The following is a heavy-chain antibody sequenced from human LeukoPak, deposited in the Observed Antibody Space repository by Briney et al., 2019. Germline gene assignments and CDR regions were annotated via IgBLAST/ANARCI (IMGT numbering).Heavy chain of an antibody. J-gene: IGHJ4*02. CDR3: ARDGGRGTYDY. D-gene: IGHD1-26*01. CDR1: GFTFSSYC. Sequence: PGGSLRLSCAASGFTFSSYCMHWVRQAPGKGRVWVSRINTDGSATNYADAVKGRFTISRDNAKNTLYLQMNSLRVDDTAAYFCARDGGRGTYDYWGQETLVTVSS. CDR2: INTDGSAT. V-gene: IGHV3-74*01.